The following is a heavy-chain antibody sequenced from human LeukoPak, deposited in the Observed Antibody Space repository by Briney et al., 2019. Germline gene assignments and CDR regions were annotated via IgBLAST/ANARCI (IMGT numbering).Heavy chain of an antibody. Sequence: ASVKVSCKASGYTFTSYYMHWVRQAPGQGLEWMGIINPSGGTTSYAQKFQGRVTMTRDTSTSTVYMELSSLKSEDTAVYYCARDGAPYGSSSPGEYYFDYWGQGTLVTVSS. CDR1: GYTFTSYY. CDR2: INPSGGTT. V-gene: IGHV1-46*01. D-gene: IGHD6-6*01. J-gene: IGHJ4*02. CDR3: ARDGAPYGSSSPGEYYFDY.